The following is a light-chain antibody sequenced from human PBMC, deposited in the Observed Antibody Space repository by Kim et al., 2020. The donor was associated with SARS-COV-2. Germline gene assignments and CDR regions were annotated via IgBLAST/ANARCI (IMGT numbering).Light chain of an antibody. Sequence: IVMTQSPATLSVSPGERATLSCRASQNIKNNLVWYQQKPGLAPRLVIYGASTRATGIPARFSGSGSGTEFTLTISSLQSEDFAVYYCQHFQSWPVTFGQGTKIEIK. CDR3: QHFQSWPVT. J-gene: IGKJ2*01. CDR2: GAS. V-gene: IGKV3-15*01. CDR1: QNIKNN.